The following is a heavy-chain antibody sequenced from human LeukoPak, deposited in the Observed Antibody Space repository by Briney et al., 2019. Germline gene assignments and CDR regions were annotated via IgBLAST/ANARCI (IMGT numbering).Heavy chain of an antibody. CDR1: GGSISSGSYY. CDR3: ARGVVGVDDGFDI. CDR2: IYSSGST. Sequence: SETLSLTCTVSGGSISSGSYYWSWIRQPAGKGLEWIGRIYSSGSTDYNPSLKSRVTISVDTSKNQFSLKLSSVTAADTAVYYCARGVVGVDDGFDIWGQGTMVTVSS. D-gene: IGHD2-2*01. J-gene: IGHJ3*02. V-gene: IGHV4-61*02.